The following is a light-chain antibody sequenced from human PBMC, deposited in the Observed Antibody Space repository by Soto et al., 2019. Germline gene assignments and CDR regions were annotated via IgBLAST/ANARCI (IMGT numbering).Light chain of an antibody. J-gene: IGKJ1*01. CDR2: GAS. CDR1: QSVSSN. V-gene: IGKV3-15*01. Sequence: EVVMTQSPATLSVSPGERATLSCRASQSVSSNLAWYQQKPGQAPRLLSYGASTRATGIPARFSGSGSGTEFTLTISILQSEDFAVYYCQQYNNWPLKFXQGTK. CDR3: QQYNNWPLK.